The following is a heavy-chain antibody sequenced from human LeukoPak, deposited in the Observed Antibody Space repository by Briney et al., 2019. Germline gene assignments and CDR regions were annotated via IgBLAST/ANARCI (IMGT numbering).Heavy chain of an antibody. CDR2: ISAYNGNK. Sequence: ASVKVSCKASGYTFTTYGISWVRQAPGQGLERMGWISAYNGNKNYAQKVQGRVTLTTDTSTSTAFMELRSLRSDDTAVYYCTTRGIVASAPMGYWGQGTLVTVSS. J-gene: IGHJ4*02. CDR1: GYTFTTYG. D-gene: IGHD6-13*01. CDR3: TTRGIVASAPMGY. V-gene: IGHV1-18*01.